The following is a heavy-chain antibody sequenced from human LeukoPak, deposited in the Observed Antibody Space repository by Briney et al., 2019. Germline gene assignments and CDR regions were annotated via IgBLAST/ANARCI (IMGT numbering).Heavy chain of an antibody. CDR3: ARVPTEGGDYFDY. CDR1: GGSFSGYY. V-gene: IGHV4-34*01. Sequence: PSETLSLTCAVYGGSFSGYYWSWIRQPPGKGLEWIGEINHSGSTNYNPSLKSRVTISVDTSKNQFSLKLSSVTAADTAVYYCARVPTEGGDYFDYWGQGTLVTVSS. D-gene: IGHD3-16*01. CDR2: INHSGST. J-gene: IGHJ4*02.